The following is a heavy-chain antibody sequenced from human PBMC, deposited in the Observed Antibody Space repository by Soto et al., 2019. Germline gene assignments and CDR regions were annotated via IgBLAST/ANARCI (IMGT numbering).Heavy chain of an antibody. J-gene: IGHJ4*02. CDR1: GGAISSGGYY. CDR2: IFYSGST. D-gene: IGHD6-13*01. Sequence: SETLSLTCTVSGGAISSGGYYWSWIRHHPGKGLEWIGYIFYSGSTYYNPSLKSRVTISVDTSKNQFSLKLSSVTAADTAVYYCASSIAAAYNAIYFDYWGQGTLVTV. CDR3: ASSIAAAYNAIYFDY. V-gene: IGHV4-31*03.